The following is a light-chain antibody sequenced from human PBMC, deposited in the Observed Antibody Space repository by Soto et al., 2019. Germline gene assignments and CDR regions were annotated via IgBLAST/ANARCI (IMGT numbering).Light chain of an antibody. CDR3: CSYAGTSTPYV. V-gene: IGLV2-23*02. J-gene: IGLJ1*01. Sequence: QSVLTQPASVSGSPGQSITFSCTGTSSDVGSYNPVSWYQQHPGKAPKLMIYEVSKRPSGVSNRFSGSKSGNTASLTISGLQAEDEADYYCCSYAGTSTPYVFGTGTKVTVL. CDR2: EVS. CDR1: SSDVGSYNP.